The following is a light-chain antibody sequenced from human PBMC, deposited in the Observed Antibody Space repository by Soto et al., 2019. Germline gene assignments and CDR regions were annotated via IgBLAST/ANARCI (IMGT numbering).Light chain of an antibody. J-gene: IGLJ1*01. Sequence: QSALTQPASVSGSPGQSITISCTGTSSDVGGYNYVSWYQQHSGKAPKLMIYDVSNRPLGVSNRFSGSKSGNTASLTISGLQAEDEADYYCASYASSSTLYVFGTGTKVTVL. CDR1: SSDVGGYNY. CDR2: DVS. CDR3: ASYASSSTLYV. V-gene: IGLV2-14*01.